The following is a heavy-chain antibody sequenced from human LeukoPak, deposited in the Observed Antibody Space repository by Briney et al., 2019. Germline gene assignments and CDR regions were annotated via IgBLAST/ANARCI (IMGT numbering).Heavy chain of an antibody. D-gene: IGHD1-14*01. Sequence: GGSLRLSCAASGFTFSSYAMSWVRQAPGKGLEWVSTISNSDYSTYYADSVKGRFTISRANSENTLYLQMNNLRAEDTAVYYCAKATGYLLWGQGTLVTVSS. CDR2: ISNSDYST. J-gene: IGHJ4*02. CDR1: GFTFSSYA. V-gene: IGHV3-23*01. CDR3: AKATGYLL.